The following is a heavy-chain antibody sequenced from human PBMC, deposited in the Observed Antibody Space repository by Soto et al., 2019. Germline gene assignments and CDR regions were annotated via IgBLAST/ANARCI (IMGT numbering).Heavy chain of an antibody. J-gene: IGHJ4*02. V-gene: IGHV1-58*02. CDR1: GFTFSSSA. CDR3: AVTLESGYYDVGGHTG. Sequence: SLQVSCKASGFTFSSSAIQWVRQARGQPLEWLGWIVVASGKTDYTHNLQTRVTITRDKSTNTAYLELSGLRSDDTAVYYCAVTLESGYYDVGGHTGWGQGTLGT. D-gene: IGHD3-3*01. CDR2: IVVASGKT.